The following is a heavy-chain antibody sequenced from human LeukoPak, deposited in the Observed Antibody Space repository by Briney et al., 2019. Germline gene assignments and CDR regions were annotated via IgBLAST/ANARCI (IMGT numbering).Heavy chain of an antibody. CDR3: ARHPLSAARPFDY. CDR1: GVSISSIGDH. Sequence: MPGETLSLTCTVSGVSISSIGDHWGWIRQAPGKGRGGIRRIYYRGSTHSNPSPKSRVTLSIGTSKNPFSLKLSSVTGADTAVYYCARHPLSAARPFDYWGQRTLVTVSS. D-gene: IGHD6-6*01. CDR2: IYYRGST. V-gene: IGHV4-39*01. J-gene: IGHJ4*02.